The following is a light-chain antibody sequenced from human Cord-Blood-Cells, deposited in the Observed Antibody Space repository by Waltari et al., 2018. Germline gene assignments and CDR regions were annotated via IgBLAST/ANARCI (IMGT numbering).Light chain of an antibody. J-gene: IGKJ3*01. CDR3: MQGTDWPPFP. V-gene: IGKV2-30*01. Sequence: DVVMTQSPLSLPVTLGQPASISCRSSQSLVYSDGNTSLNGFQQRPGQSPRRLIYKVSNRHSGVPERVRGSGSGTDFTLKSSRVEDADVGVYRCMQGTDWPPFPFGPGNKVEI. CDR2: KVS. CDR1: QSLVYSDGNTS.